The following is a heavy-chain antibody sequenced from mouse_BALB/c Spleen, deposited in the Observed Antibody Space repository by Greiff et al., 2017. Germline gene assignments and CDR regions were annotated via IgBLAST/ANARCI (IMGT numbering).Heavy chain of an antibody. V-gene: IGHV14-1*02. CDR2: IDPENGNT. CDR3: ARGTTVVPFAY. D-gene: IGHD1-1*01. Sequence: VQLQQSGAELVRPGALVKLSCNASGFNIKDYYMHWVKQRPEQGLEWIGWIDPENGNTIYDPKFQGKASITADTSSNTAYLQLSSLTSEDTAVYYCARGTTVVPFAYWGQGTLVTVSA. CDR1: GFNIKDYY. J-gene: IGHJ3*01.